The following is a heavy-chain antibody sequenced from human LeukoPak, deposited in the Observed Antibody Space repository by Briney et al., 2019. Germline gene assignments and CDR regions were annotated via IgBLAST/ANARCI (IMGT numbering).Heavy chain of an antibody. Sequence: ASVTVSCKASGYTFIDYYIHWVRQAPGQGLEWMGWINPKTGGTNYAQKFQGRVTMTSDTSITTAYMELSRLRFDDTAVYYCARPRAFSYGQMYYFDYWGQGALVTVSS. V-gene: IGHV1-2*02. CDR3: ARPRAFSYGQMYYFDY. J-gene: IGHJ4*02. D-gene: IGHD5-18*01. CDR1: GYTFIDYY. CDR2: INPKTGGT.